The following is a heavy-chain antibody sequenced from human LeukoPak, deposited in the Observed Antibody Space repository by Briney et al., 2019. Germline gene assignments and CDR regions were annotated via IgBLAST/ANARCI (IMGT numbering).Heavy chain of an antibody. CDR3: ARDRSSWYAFDI. J-gene: IGHJ3*02. V-gene: IGHV3-64*01. Sequence: GGSLRLSCAASGFTFSSYAMHWVRQAPGKGLEYVSAISSNGGSTYYANSVKGRFTISRDNSKNTLYLQMGSLRAEDTAVYYCARDRSSWYAFDIWGQGTMVTVSS. CDR1: GFTFSSYA. D-gene: IGHD6-13*01. CDR2: ISSNGGST.